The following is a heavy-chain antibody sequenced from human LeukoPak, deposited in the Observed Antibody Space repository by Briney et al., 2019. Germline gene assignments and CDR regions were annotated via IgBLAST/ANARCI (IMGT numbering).Heavy chain of an antibody. D-gene: IGHD2-2*01. Sequence: GASVKVSCKASGSTFTGYYMHWWRQAPGQRLEGMGWINPNSGGTNYAQKFQGRVTMTRDTSISTAYMELSRLRSDDTAVYECARSVPDANGYYYYCYMDVWGKGTTVTISS. V-gene: IGHV1-2*02. CDR2: INPNSGGT. CDR1: GSTFTGYY. J-gene: IGHJ6*03. CDR3: ARSVPDANGYYYYCYMDV.